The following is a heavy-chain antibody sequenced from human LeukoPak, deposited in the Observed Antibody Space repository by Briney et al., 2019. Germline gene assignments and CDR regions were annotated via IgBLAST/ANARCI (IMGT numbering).Heavy chain of an antibody. CDR3: ARVVFGSGSYYPYPNNWFDP. D-gene: IGHD3-10*01. J-gene: IGHJ5*02. CDR1: GYTFTSYD. Sequence: ASVKVSCKASGYTFTSYDINWVRQATGQGLDWMGWMNPNSGNTGYAQKFQGRVTMTRNTSISTAYMELSSLRSEDAAVYYCARVVFGSGSYYPYPNNWFDPWGQGTLVTVSS. CDR2: MNPNSGNT. V-gene: IGHV1-8*01.